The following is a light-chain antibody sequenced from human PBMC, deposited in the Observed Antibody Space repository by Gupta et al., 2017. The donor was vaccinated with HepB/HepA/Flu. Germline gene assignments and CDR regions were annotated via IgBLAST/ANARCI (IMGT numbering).Light chain of an antibody. CDR3: QQYNGYACI. CDR1: ESISSW. J-gene: IGKJ2*02. Sequence: DIQMTQSPSTLSASVGDRVTITCRASESISSWLAWYQQKPGKAPKLLIYKASSLESGVPSRFSGSGSGTEFTLTISSLQTDDSATYYCQQYNGYACIFGQGTKMEIK. CDR2: KAS. V-gene: IGKV1-5*03.